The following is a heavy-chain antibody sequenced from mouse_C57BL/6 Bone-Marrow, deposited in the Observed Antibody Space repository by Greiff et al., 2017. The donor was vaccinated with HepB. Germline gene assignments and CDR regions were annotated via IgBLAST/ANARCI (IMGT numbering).Heavy chain of an antibody. CDR3: ADGPLDY. V-gene: IGHV1-26*01. CDR1: GYTFTDYY. D-gene: IGHD2-3*01. CDR2: INPNNGGT. Sequence: VQLQQSGPELVKPGASVKISCKASGYTFTDYYMNWVKQSHGKSLEWIGDINPNNGGTSYNQKFKGKATLTVDKSSSTAYMELRSLTSEDSAVYYCADGPLDYWGQGTTLTVSS. J-gene: IGHJ2*01.